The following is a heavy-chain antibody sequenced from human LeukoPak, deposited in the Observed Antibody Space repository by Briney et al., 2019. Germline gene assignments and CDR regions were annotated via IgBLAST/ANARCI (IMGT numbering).Heavy chain of an antibody. J-gene: IGHJ5*02. Sequence: SETLSLTCTVSGGSISSYYWSWIRQPPGKGLEWIGYIYYSGSTNYNPSLKSRVTISVDTSKNQFSLKLSSVTAADTAVYYCARDHRSLLWFGEFLNWFDPWGQGTLVTVSS. CDR3: ARDHRSLLWFGEFLNWFDP. CDR1: GGSISSYY. V-gene: IGHV4-59*01. CDR2: IYYSGST. D-gene: IGHD3-10*01.